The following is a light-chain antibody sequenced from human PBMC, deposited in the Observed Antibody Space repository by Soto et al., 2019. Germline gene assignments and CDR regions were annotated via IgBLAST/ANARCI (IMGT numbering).Light chain of an antibody. CDR3: QEYESSVT. V-gene: IGKV3-11*01. CDR1: QSVRNY. Sequence: EIVWTQSPATLSLSPGETATLPCRASQSVRNYLAWYQQKPGQAPRLLIYDASNRATGIPARFSGTGSETDFTLTIGRLEPEDFAVYYCQEYESSVTFGGGTKVDIK. CDR2: DAS. J-gene: IGKJ4*01.